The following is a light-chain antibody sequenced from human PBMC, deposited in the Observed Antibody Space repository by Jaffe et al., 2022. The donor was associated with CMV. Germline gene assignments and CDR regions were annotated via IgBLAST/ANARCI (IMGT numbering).Light chain of an antibody. CDR1: QSISNS. CDR3: QQSYSSFVT. CDR2: AAS. Sequence: DIQMTQSPSSLSASVGDRVTITCRASQSISNSVNWYQQKPGKAPNLLIFAASNLQSGVPSRFSGSGSGTDFTLTIDSLHPEDFATYFCQQSYSSFVTFGPGTKVDIK. J-gene: IGKJ3*01. V-gene: IGKV1-39*01.